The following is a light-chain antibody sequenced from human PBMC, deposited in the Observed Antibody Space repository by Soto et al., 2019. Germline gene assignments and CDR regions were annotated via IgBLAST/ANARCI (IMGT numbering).Light chain of an antibody. V-gene: IGKV1-39*01. CDR3: QQSYSTPLT. J-gene: IGKJ4*01. CDR1: QSIVTY. CDR2: AAS. Sequence: DIQMTQSRATLSGSVGPRFTITCRASQSIVTYLNWYLQKTGKAPKLMIYAASNLQSGVPSRFSGSGYGTDFNLTISSLQTEDFATYYCQQSYSTPLTFGGGTKVDIK.